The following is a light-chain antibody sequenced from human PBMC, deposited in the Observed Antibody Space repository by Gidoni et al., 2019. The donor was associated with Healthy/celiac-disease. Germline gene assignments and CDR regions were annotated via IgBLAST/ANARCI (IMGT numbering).Light chain of an antibody. CDR3: GTWDSSLSAGV. Sequence: QSVLTQPPSVSAAPGQKVTISCSGSSSNIGNNYVSWYQQLPGTAPKLLIYYNNKRTSGIPDRFSGSKSGTSATLGITGLQTGDEADYYCGTWDSSLSAGVFGGGTKLTVL. J-gene: IGLJ2*01. CDR2: YNN. CDR1: SSNIGNNY. V-gene: IGLV1-51*01.